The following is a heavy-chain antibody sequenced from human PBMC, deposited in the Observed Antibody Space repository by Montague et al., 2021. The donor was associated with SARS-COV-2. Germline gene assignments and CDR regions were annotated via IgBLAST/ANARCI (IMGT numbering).Heavy chain of an antibody. CDR3: ARVLGGYYGMDV. D-gene: IGHD2/OR15-2a*01. V-gene: IGHV3-30-3*01. Sequence: SLRLSCAASGFTFSSYAIHWVRQAPGKGLEWVAVISYDGSNKYYADSVKGRFTISRDNSKNTLYLQMNSLRAEDTAVYYCARVLGGYYGMDVWGQGTTVTGS. CDR1: GFTFSSYA. CDR2: ISYDGSNK. J-gene: IGHJ6*02.